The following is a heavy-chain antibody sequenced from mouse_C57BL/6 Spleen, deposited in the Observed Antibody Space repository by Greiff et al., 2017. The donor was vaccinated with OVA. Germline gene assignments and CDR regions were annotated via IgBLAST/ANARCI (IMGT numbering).Heavy chain of an antibody. CDR1: GYTFTGYW. V-gene: IGHV1-9*01. CDR3: ASYGNYYFDY. Sequence: VQLQQSGAELMKPGASVKLSCKATGYTFTGYWIEWVKQRPGHGLEWIGEILPGRGSTNYNEKFKGKATFTADTSSNTAYMQLSSLTTEDSAIYYCASYGNYYFDYWGQGTTLTVSS. D-gene: IGHD2-1*01. CDR2: ILPGRGST. J-gene: IGHJ2*01.